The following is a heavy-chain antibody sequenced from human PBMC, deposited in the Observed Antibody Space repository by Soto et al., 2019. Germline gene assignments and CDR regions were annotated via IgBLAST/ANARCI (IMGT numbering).Heavy chain of an antibody. D-gene: IGHD4-17*01. Sequence: SETLSLTCTVSGGSISSSSYYWGWIRQPPGKGLEWIGSIYYSGSTYYNPSLKSRVTISVDTSKNQFSLKLSSVTAADTAVYYCARQTTGADYWGQGTLVTVSS. V-gene: IGHV4-39*01. J-gene: IGHJ4*02. CDR3: ARQTTGADY. CDR2: IYYSGST. CDR1: GGSISSSSYY.